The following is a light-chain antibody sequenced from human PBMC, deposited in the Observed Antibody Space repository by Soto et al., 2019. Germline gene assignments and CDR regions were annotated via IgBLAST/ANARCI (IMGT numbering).Light chain of an antibody. V-gene: IGLV2-8*01. J-gene: IGLJ1*01. CDR3: SAYAGGGTYV. Sequence: QSALTQPPSASGSPGQSITISCTGSSTDVGDSNYVSWYQQVPGKAPKVMIYEVTKRPSGVPNRFSGSKSGNTASLTVSGRQIEGEADHYCSAYAGGGTYVFGTGTKGTVL. CDR2: EVT. CDR1: STDVGDSNY.